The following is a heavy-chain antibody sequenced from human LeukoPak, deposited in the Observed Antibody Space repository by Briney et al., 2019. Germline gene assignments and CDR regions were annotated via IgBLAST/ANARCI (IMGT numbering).Heavy chain of an antibody. CDR2: IIPIFGTA. CDR3: ARAPGYCNSTSCQGGGVNWFDP. CDR1: GGTFSSYA. V-gene: IGHV1-69*01. D-gene: IGHD2-2*01. J-gene: IGHJ5*02. Sequence: GSSVKVSCKASGGTFSSYAISWVRQAPGQGLEWMGGIIPIFGTANYAQKFQGRVTITADESTSTAYMELSSLRSEDTAVYYCARAPGYCNSTSCQGGGVNWFDPWGQGTLVTVSS.